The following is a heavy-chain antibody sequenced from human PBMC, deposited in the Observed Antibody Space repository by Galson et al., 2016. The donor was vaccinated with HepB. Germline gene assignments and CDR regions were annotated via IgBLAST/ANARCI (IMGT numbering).Heavy chain of an antibody. V-gene: IGHV4-34*12. D-gene: IGHD6-19*01. J-gene: IGHJ4*02. CDR1: GGSLSGYS. Sequence: SETLSLTCAVYGGSLSGYSWSWIRQPPGKGLEWIGEIIHSRSTNYSPSLESRVTISLDTPKNQFSLRLTSVTAADTAMYFCARVGSSDRYWRAAFFDSWGQGILVTVSS. CDR3: ARVGSSDRYWRAAFFDS. CDR2: IIHSRST.